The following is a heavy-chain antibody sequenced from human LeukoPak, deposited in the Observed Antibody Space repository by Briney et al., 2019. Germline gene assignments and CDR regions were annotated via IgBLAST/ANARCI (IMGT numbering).Heavy chain of an antibody. J-gene: IGHJ6*04. Sequence: ASVKVSCKASGYTFTSYGISWVRQAPGQGLEWMGWISAYNVNTNYAQKLQGRVTMTTDTSTSTAYMELRSLRSDDTAVYYCARDSITVTFYSFVDVWGKGTTVTVSS. D-gene: IGHD4-17*01. CDR1: GYTFTSYG. CDR2: ISAYNVNT. V-gene: IGHV1-18*01. CDR3: ARDSITVTFYSFVDV.